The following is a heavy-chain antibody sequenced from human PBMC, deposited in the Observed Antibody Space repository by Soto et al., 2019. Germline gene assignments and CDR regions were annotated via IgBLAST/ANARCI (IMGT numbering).Heavy chain of an antibody. V-gene: IGHV4-59*01. D-gene: IGHD3-22*01. CDR2: VYYSGST. CDR3: ARGYFDSRGQSNTFDI. CDR1: GASISSSY. Sequence: SETLSLTCTVSGASISSSYWSWIRQSPGKGLEWIGYVYYSGSTNYNPSLKSRVTISVDASKNQFSLKLSSVTAADTAVYYCARGYFDSRGQSNTFDIWGQGTMVTVSS. J-gene: IGHJ3*02.